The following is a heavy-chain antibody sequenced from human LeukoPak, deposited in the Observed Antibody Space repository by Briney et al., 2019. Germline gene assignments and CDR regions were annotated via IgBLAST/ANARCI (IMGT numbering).Heavy chain of an antibody. CDR3: AKDSSGSSSSWYRWFDP. Sequence: GGSLRLSCAASGFTFSSYAMSWDRQAPGKGLEWVSAISGSGGSTYYADSVKGRFTISRDNSKNTLYLQMNSLRAEDTAVYYCAKDSSGSSSSWYRWFDPWGQGTLVTVSS. V-gene: IGHV3-23*01. J-gene: IGHJ5*02. CDR1: GFTFSSYA. CDR2: ISGSGGST. D-gene: IGHD6-13*01.